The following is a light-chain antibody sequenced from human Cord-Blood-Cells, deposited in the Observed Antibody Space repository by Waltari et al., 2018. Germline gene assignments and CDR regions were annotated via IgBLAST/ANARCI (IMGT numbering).Light chain of an antibody. J-gene: IGKJ1*01. Sequence: DIVMTKSPDSLAVSLGERATINCKSSQSVLYNSNNKNYFTWYQQKPGQPPKLLIYWASTRESGVPDRFSGSGSGTDFTLTISSLQAEDVAVYYCQQYYSTPWTFGQGTKVEIK. CDR3: QQYYSTPWT. V-gene: IGKV4-1*01. CDR1: QSVLYNSNNKNY. CDR2: WAS.